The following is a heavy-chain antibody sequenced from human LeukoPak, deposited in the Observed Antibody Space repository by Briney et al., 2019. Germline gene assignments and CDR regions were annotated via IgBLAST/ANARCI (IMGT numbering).Heavy chain of an antibody. CDR1: GFTFSSYA. CDR3: AKHSGYSYGEHFDY. V-gene: IGHV3-23*01. CDR2: ISGSGGST. D-gene: IGHD5-18*01. J-gene: IGHJ4*02. Sequence: GGSLRLSCAASGFTFSSYAMSWVRQAPGKGLEWVSGISGSGGSTYYADSVKGRFTISRDNSKNTLYLLMNSLRAEDTAVYYCAKHSGYSYGEHFDYWGQGTLVTVSS.